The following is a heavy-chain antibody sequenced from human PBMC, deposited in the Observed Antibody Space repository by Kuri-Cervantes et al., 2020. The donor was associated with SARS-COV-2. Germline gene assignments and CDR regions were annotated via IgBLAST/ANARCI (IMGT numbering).Heavy chain of an antibody. Sequence: GGSLRLSCAASGFTFSNAWMSWVRQAPGKGLEWVGRIKSKTDGGTTDYAAPVKGRFTISRDDSKNTLYLQMNSLKTEDTAVYYCTTGEGIAVAAVAYWGQGTLVTVSS. CDR1: GFTFSNAW. CDR3: TTGEGIAVAAVAY. D-gene: IGHD6-19*01. CDR2: IKSKTDGGTT. J-gene: IGHJ4*02. V-gene: IGHV3-15*01.